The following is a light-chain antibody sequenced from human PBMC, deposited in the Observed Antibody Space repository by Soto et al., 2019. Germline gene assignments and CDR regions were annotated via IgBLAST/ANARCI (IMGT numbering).Light chain of an antibody. CDR2: AAS. CDR1: QSISSY. Sequence: DIQMTQSPSSLSASVGDRVTITCRASQSISSYLYWYQQKPGKAPKLLIYAASSLQSGVPSRFSGSGSGTDFTLTISSPQPEDFATYYCQQSYSTPRTFGQGTKV. J-gene: IGKJ1*01. V-gene: IGKV1-39*01. CDR3: QQSYSTPRT.